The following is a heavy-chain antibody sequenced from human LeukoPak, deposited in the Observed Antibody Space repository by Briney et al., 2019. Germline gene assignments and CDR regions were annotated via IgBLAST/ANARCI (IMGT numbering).Heavy chain of an antibody. J-gene: IGHJ5*02. Sequence: ASVKVSCKASGYTFTDYYMHWVRQAPGQGLEWMGWINPNSGGTNYAQKFQGRVTMTRDTSISTAYMELSRLRSDDTAVYYCARGDFGRIAVAGPFDPWGQGTLVTVSS. CDR2: INPNSGGT. D-gene: IGHD6-19*01. V-gene: IGHV1-2*02. CDR1: GYTFTDYY. CDR3: ARGDFGRIAVAGPFDP.